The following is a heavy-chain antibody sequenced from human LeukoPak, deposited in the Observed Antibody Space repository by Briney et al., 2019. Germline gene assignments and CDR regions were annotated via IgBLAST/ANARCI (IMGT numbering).Heavy chain of an antibody. CDR3: AREAGDIVVVVAATVSNWFDP. D-gene: IGHD2-15*01. J-gene: IGHJ5*02. CDR2: IYTSGST. Sequence: SQTLSLTCTVSGGCISSGSYYWSWIRQPAGKGLEWIGRIYTSGSTNYNPSLKSRVTISVDTSKNQFSLKLSSVTAADTAVYYCAREAGDIVVVVAATVSNWFDPWGQGTLVTVSS. CDR1: GGCISSGSYY. V-gene: IGHV4-61*02.